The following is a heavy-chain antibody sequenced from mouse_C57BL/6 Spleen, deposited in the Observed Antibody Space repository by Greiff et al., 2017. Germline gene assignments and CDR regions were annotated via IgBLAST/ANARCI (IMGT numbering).Heavy chain of an antibody. CDR3: ANYYGSSPYYYAMDY. J-gene: IGHJ4*01. Sequence: VQLQQPGPELVKPGASVKISCKASGYTFTDYYMNWVKQSHGKSLEWIGDINPNNGGTSYNQKFKGKATLTVDNSSSTAYMELRSLTSEDSAVCYCANYYGSSPYYYAMDYGGQGTSVTVSS. CDR2: INPNNGGT. V-gene: IGHV1-26*01. D-gene: IGHD1-1*01. CDR1: GYTFTDYY.